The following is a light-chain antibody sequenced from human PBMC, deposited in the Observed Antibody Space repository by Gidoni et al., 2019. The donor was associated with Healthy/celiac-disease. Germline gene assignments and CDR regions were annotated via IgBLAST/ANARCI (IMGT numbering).Light chain of an antibody. Sequence: QSVLTQPPAVSGAPGQRVTIACTGISSNIGAGYAVHWYQQLPGTSPKLLISGNSIRPSGVPARFSGSKSVTSASLAITWLQAEDEADYHCQSYDSSLCLVVFCGVTKLTVL. J-gene: IGLJ2*01. CDR1: SSNIGAGYA. CDR2: GNS. CDR3: QSYDSSLCLVV. V-gene: IGLV1-40*01.